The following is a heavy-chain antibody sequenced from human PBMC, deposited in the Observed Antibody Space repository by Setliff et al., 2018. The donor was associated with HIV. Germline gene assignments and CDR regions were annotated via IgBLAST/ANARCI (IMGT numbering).Heavy chain of an antibody. CDR1: DGSFSGYY. CDR3: ARGRQPLDY. J-gene: IGHJ4*02. CDR2: ISHSGSP. Sequence: PSETLSLTCAVHDGSFSGYYWTWIRQPPGKGLEWIGEISHSGSPNYNPSLKSRVTMSRDTSKNQLSLSLSSVTAADTAVYYCARGRQPLDYWGQGTLVTVSS. D-gene: IGHD6-13*01. V-gene: IGHV4-34*01.